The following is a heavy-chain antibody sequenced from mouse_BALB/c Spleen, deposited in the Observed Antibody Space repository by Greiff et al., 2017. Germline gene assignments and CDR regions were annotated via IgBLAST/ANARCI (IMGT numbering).Heavy chain of an antibody. J-gene: IGHJ4*01. D-gene: IGHD2-12*01. CDR2: ISYDGSN. V-gene: IGHV3-6*02. Sequence: EVKLLESGPGLVKPSQSLSLTCSVTGYSITSGYYWNWIRQFPGNKLEWMGYISYDGSNNYNPSLKNRISITRDTSKNQFFLKLNSVTTEDTATYYCAIYYRVNYYAMDYWGQGTSVTVSS. CDR3: AIYYRVNYYAMDY. CDR1: GYSITSGYY.